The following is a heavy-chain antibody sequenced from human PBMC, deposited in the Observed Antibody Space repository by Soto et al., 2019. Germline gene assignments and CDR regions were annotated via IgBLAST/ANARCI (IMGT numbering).Heavy chain of an antibody. Sequence: XGSLRLSCVASGFVFKNYEMNWARQAPGKGLEWISYISNSGNTIYVADSMRGRFTISRDNAKNSLFLQMNSLRADDTAVYYCARDIDNRDYYYGLDVWGQGTTVTVSS. CDR3: ARDIDNRDYYYGLDV. D-gene: IGHD1-20*01. CDR1: GFVFKNYE. J-gene: IGHJ6*02. CDR2: ISNSGNTI. V-gene: IGHV3-48*03.